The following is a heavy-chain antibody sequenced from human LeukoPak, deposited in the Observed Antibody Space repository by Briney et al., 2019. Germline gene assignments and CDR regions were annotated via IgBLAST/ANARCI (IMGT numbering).Heavy chain of an antibody. D-gene: IGHD3-3*01. CDR3: ARDVPDDFWSGYYSPNYFDY. CDR2: INLNIGGT. Sequence: VASVKVSCKASGYTFTGYYMHWGPNTPGQGHGWMGWINLNIGGTNYAQKFQGRVTMTRDTSISTAYMELSRLRSDDTAVYYCARDVPDDFWSGYYSPNYFDYWGQGTLVTVSS. J-gene: IGHJ4*02. V-gene: IGHV1-2*02. CDR1: GYTFTGYY.